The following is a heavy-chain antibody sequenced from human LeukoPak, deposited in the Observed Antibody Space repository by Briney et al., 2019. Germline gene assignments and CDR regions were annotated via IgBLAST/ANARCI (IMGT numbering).Heavy chain of an antibody. V-gene: IGHV1-8*02. CDR2: MNPNSGNT. Sequence: ASVKVSCKASGGTFSSYTISWVRQATGQGLEWMGWMNPNSGNTGYAQKFQGRVTMTRNTSISTAYMELSSLRSEDTAVYYCAAVNYYDSSGHNYWGQGTLVTVSS. CDR3: AAVNYYDSSGHNY. J-gene: IGHJ4*02. CDR1: GGTFSSYT. D-gene: IGHD3-22*01.